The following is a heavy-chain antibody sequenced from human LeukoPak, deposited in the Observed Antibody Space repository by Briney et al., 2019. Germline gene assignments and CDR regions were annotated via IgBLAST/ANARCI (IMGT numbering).Heavy chain of an antibody. D-gene: IGHD3-9*01. Sequence: PGGSLRLSCATSGFTFDDYAMHWVRQPPGKGLEWVSGISWGTGTIGYAGSVKGRFTLSRDNAKSSLYLQMNSLRVDDTAFYYCAKWDILTGFDYWGQGTLVTVSS. V-gene: IGHV3-9*01. CDR2: ISWGTGTI. J-gene: IGHJ4*02. CDR1: GFTFDDYA. CDR3: AKWDILTGFDY.